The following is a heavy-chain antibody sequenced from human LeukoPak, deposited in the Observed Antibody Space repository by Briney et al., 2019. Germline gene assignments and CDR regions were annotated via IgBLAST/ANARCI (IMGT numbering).Heavy chain of an antibody. Sequence: ASVKVSCKASGYTFTYYYMHWVRQAPGQGLEWMGIINPSGGSTSYSQKFQGRVTMTRDTSTSTVYMELSSLRSEDTAVYYCARKAGGSYRLDYWGQGTLVTVSS. V-gene: IGHV1-46*01. CDR2: INPSGGST. J-gene: IGHJ4*02. CDR1: GYTFTYYY. CDR3: ARKAGGSYRLDY. D-gene: IGHD1-26*01.